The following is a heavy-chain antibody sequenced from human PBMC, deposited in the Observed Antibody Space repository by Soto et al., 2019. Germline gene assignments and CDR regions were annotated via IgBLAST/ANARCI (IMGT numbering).Heavy chain of an antibody. D-gene: IGHD2-15*01. J-gene: IGHJ5*01. Sequence: GGSLRLSCAASGFTFSNAWMSWVRQAPGKGLEWVGRLKSKTHGGTIDYAAPVKGRFTISRDDSKNTLYLQMNSLKTEDTAVYYCTTDFPYYCSGGSCFASWGQGTLVTVSS. CDR3: TTDFPYYCSGGSCFAS. CDR2: LKSKTHGGTI. V-gene: IGHV3-15*01. CDR1: GFTFSNAW.